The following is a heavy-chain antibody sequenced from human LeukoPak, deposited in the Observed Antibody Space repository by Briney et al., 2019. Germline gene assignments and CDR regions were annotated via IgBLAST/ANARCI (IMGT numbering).Heavy chain of an antibody. CDR1: GGSFSGYY. V-gene: IGHV4-34*01. Sequence: SEALSLTCAVYGGSFSGYYWSWIRQPPGEGLEWIGEINHSGSTNYNPSLKSRVTISVDTSKNQFSLKLSSVTAADTAVYYCARGELWSPFLWGQGTLVTVSS. CDR2: INHSGST. D-gene: IGHD5-18*01. J-gene: IGHJ4*02. CDR3: ARGELWSPFL.